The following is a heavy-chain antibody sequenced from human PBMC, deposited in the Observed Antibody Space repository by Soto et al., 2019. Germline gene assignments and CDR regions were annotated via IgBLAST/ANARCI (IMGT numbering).Heavy chain of an antibody. CDR2: IVPVFGSA. D-gene: IGHD6-25*01. J-gene: IGHJ4*02. V-gene: IGHV1-69*12. Sequence: QVQLVQSGAELKKPGSSVKVSCKTSGGDFKNYGISWVRQARGQGLEWVGGIVPVFGSATYGHFFQGRLNSTADEGTRTTYMELRGLKAEDTAVYYCAREIAATGFHFWGQGSLVIVSS. CDR1: GGDFKNYG. CDR3: AREIAATGFHF.